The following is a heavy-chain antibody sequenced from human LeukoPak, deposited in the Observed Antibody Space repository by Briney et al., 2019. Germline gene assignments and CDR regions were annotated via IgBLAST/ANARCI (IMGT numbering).Heavy chain of an antibody. D-gene: IGHD1-26*01. CDR1: GYTFTSYG. CDR2: ISAYNGNT. Sequence: GASVKVSCKASGYTFTSYGISWVRQAPGQGLEWMGWISAYNGNTNYAQKLQGRVTMTTVTSTSIVYMELRSLRSDDTAVYYCARDPEVGATVFDYWGQGTLVTVSS. J-gene: IGHJ4*02. V-gene: IGHV1-18*01. CDR3: ARDPEVGATVFDY.